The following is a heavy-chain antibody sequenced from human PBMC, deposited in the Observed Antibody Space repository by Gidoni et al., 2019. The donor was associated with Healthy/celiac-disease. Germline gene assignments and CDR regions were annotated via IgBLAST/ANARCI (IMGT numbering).Heavy chain of an antibody. CDR3: ARGRRGHCTNGVCYGGGKDYGMDV. CDR2: INHSGST. CDR1: GGSFRGYY. Sequence: QVQLQQWGAGLLKPSETLSLTCAVYGGSFRGYYWSWIRQPPGKGLEWIGEINHSGSTNYNPSLKSRVTISVDTSKNQFSLKLSSVTAADTAVYYCARGRRGHCTNGVCYGGGKDYGMDVWGQGTTVTVSS. J-gene: IGHJ6*02. V-gene: IGHV4-34*01. D-gene: IGHD2-8*01.